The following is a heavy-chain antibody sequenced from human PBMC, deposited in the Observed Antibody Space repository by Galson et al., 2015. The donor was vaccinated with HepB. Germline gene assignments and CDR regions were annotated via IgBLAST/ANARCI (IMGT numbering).Heavy chain of an antibody. D-gene: IGHD1-26*01. Sequence: TLSLTCTVSGGSISSYYWSWIRQPPGKGLEWIGYIYYSGSTKYNPSLKSRVTISVDTSKNQFSLKLTSVTAADTAVYYCARGPGGSYFYSSTYFDYWGQGTLVTVSS. J-gene: IGHJ4*02. CDR3: ARGPGGSYFYSSTYFDY. CDR1: GGSISSYY. V-gene: IGHV4-59*08. CDR2: IYYSGST.